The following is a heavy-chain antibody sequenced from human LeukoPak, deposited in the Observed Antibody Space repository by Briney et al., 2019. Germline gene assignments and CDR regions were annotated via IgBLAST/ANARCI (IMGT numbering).Heavy chain of an antibody. V-gene: IGHV4-59*01. D-gene: IGHD6-19*01. Sequence: PSETLSLTCTVSGGSISSYYWSWIRQPPGEGLEWIGYIYYSGSTNYNPSLKSRVTISVDTSKNQFSLKLSSVTAADTAVYYCARVWFIAVAGTGAFDIWGQGTMVTVSS. CDR1: GGSISSYY. CDR3: ARVWFIAVAGTGAFDI. CDR2: IYYSGST. J-gene: IGHJ3*02.